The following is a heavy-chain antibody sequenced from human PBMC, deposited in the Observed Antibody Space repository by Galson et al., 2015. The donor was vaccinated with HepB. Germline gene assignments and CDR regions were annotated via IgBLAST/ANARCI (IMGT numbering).Heavy chain of an antibody. CDR2: INPSGGST. D-gene: IGHD3-16*01. CDR1: GYTFTNYY. CDR3: ARVLAFGGAHFDY. Sequence: SVKVSCKASGYTFTNYYMHWVRQAPGQGLEWMGIINPSGGSTSYAQKFQGRVTMTRDTSTSTVYMELSSLRSEDTAVYYCARVLAFGGAHFDYWGQGTLVTVSS. J-gene: IGHJ4*02. V-gene: IGHV1-46*01.